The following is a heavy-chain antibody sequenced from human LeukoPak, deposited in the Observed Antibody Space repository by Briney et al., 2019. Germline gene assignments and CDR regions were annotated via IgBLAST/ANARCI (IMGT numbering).Heavy chain of an antibody. CDR2: IYYSGST. CDR3: ARGYYDSSGYYRDY. D-gene: IGHD3-22*01. CDR1: GGSISSYY. V-gene: IGHV4-59*01. Sequence: TASETLSLTCTVSGGSISSYYWSWIRQPPGKGLEWIGYIYYSGSTNYNPSLKSRVTISVDTSKNQFSLKLSSVTAADTAVYYCARGYYDSSGYYRDYWGQGTLVTVSP. J-gene: IGHJ4*02.